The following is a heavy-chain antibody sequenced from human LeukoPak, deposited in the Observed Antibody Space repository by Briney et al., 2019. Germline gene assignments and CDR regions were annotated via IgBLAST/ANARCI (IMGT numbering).Heavy chain of an antibody. V-gene: IGHV4-59*01. CDR2: IYYSGST. CDR3: ARALPRQRWLQWLDY. D-gene: IGHD5-24*01. Sequence: PSETLSLTCTVSGGSISSYYWSWIRQPPGKGLEWIEYIYYSGSTNYNPSLKSRVTISVDTSKNQFSLKLSSVTAADTAVYYCARALPRQRWLQWLDYWGQGTLVTVSS. J-gene: IGHJ4*02. CDR1: GGSISSYY.